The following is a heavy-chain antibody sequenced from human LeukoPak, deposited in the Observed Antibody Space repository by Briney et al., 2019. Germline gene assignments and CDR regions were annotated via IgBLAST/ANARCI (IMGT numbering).Heavy chain of an antibody. CDR2: ISGSGGST. CDR3: AKGRSGRSRSWYFDL. J-gene: IGHJ2*01. D-gene: IGHD6-19*01. Sequence: PGGSLRLSRAASGFTFSSYAMSWVRQAPGKGLEWVSAISGSGGSTYYADSVKGRFTISRDNSKNTLYLQMNSLRAEDTAVYYCAKGRSGRSRSWYFDLWGRGTLVTVPS. CDR1: GFTFSSYA. V-gene: IGHV3-23*01.